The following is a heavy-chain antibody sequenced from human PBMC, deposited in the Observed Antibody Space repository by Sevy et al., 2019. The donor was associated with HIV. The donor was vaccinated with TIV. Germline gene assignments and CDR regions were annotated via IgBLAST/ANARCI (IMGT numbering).Heavy chain of an antibody. CDR3: ARDLEFYDSGDYGPAFMPDF. D-gene: IGHD4-17*01. Sequence: GGSLRLSCAASGFTFSSFGMHWVRQAPGKGLEWVAVIWFDGSNTYYADSVKGRFTISRDIAKNTLHLQMNSLRAEDKAVYYWARDLEFYDSGDYGPAFMPDFWGHGTLVTVSS. J-gene: IGHJ4*01. CDR1: GFTFSSFG. CDR2: IWFDGSNT. V-gene: IGHV3-33*01.